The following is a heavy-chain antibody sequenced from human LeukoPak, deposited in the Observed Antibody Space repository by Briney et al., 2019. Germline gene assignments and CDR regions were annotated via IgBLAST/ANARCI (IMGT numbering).Heavy chain of an antibody. CDR2: INPNSGGT. CDR3: ARDVGSSSSSHWFDP. J-gene: IGHJ5*02. D-gene: IGHD6-6*01. Sequence: GASVKVSCKASGYTFTGYYMHWVRQAPGQGLEWMGWINPNSGGTNYAQKFQGRVTMTRDTSISTAYMELSRLRSDDTAVYYCARDVGSSSSSHWFDPWGQGTLVTVSS. CDR1: GYTFTGYY. V-gene: IGHV1-2*02.